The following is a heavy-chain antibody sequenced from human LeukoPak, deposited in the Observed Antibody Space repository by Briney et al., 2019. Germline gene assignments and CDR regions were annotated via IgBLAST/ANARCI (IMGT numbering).Heavy chain of an antibody. CDR2: ISTYTGNT. J-gene: IGHJ4*02. Sequence: APVKVSCKASGYTFTNYGISWVRQAPGQGLEWMGWISTYTGNTNYAQKLQGSVTMTTDTATSTAYMELRSLTSDDTAVYYCARASPSYDSRLGDYWGQGTLVTVSS. CDR1: GYTFTNYG. D-gene: IGHD3-22*01. V-gene: IGHV1-18*04. CDR3: ARASPSYDSRLGDY.